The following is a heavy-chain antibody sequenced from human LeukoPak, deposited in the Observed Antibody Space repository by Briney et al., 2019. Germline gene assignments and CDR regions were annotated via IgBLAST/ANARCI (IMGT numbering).Heavy chain of an antibody. J-gene: IGHJ3*02. CDR1: GFTFSGYY. Sequence: GGSLRLSCAASGFTFSGYYMSWIRQAPGKGLEWVSYISSSGSTIYYADSVKGRFTISRDNAKNSLYLQMNSLRAEDTAVYYCARGIGYCSSTSCYGHDAFDIWGQGTMVTVSS. CDR3: ARGIGYCSSTSCYGHDAFDI. CDR2: ISSSGSTI. V-gene: IGHV3-11*01. D-gene: IGHD2-2*01.